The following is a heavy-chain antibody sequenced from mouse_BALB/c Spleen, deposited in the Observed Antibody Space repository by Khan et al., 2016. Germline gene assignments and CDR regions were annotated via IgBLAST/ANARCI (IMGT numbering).Heavy chain of an antibody. V-gene: IGHV3-8*02. Sequence: VQLKESGPSLVKPSQTLFLTCSVTGDSITSGYWNWIRKFPGNKLEYMGYISYSGSTYYNPSLKSRISITRDTSKNQYYLQLNSVTTEDTATYYCARYYSRIYWYFDVWGAGTTVTVSS. CDR1: GDSITSGY. J-gene: IGHJ1*01. D-gene: IGHD2-12*01. CDR3: ARYYSRIYWYFDV. CDR2: ISYSGST.